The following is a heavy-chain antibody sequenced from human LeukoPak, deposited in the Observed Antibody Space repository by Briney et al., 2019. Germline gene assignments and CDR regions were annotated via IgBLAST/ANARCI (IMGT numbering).Heavy chain of an antibody. V-gene: IGHV5-51*01. Sequence: GESLKISCKGSGYSFTSYWIGWVRQMPGKGLEWMGIIYPGDSDTRYSPSFQGQVTISADKSISTAYLQWSSLKASDTAMYYCARVGSSSWYHPGYFDYWGQGTLVTVSS. CDR3: ARVGSSSWYHPGYFDY. D-gene: IGHD6-13*01. J-gene: IGHJ4*02. CDR1: GYSFTSYW. CDR2: IYPGDSDT.